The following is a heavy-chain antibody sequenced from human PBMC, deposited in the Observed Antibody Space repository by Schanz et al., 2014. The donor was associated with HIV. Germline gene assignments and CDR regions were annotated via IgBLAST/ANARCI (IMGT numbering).Heavy chain of an antibody. Sequence: QVQLVQSGAELKKPGASVKVSCKASGYTFTSYYIHWVRQAPGQGLEWVGWINPNSGGTNLAQKFEGRVTMTIDRSITTASMELSRLNSDDTAMYFCTRLHYYYDRSGFSFDCWGQGTLVTVSS. V-gene: IGHV1-2*02. CDR1: GYTFTSYY. CDR3: TRLHYYYDRSGFSFDC. J-gene: IGHJ4*02. D-gene: IGHD3-22*01. CDR2: INPNSGGT.